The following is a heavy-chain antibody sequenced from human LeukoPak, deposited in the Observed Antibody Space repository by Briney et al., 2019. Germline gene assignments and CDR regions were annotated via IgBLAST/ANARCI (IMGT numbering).Heavy chain of an antibody. D-gene: IGHD1-26*01. CDR3: ATNSGDYYWYFDL. CDR1: GGSISTYY. CDR2: VHYSGST. Sequence: SETLSLTCTVSGGSISTYYWSWIRQPPEKGLEWIGYVHYSGSTRYSPSLKSRVTISVDTSKNQFSLKLTSVTAADTAVYYCATNSGDYYWYFDLWGRGTLVTVSS. V-gene: IGHV4-59*01. J-gene: IGHJ2*01.